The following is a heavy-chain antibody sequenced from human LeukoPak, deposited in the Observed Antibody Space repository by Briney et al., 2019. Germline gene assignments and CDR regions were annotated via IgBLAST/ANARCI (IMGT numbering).Heavy chain of an antibody. CDR3: ARDRILWFGLYYFDY. V-gene: IGHV3-30*19. Sequence: GGSLRLSCAASGFTLSSFGMHWVRQAPGKGLEWVAVISYDGSNKYYADSVKGRFTISRDNSKNTLYLQMNSLRAEDTAVYYCARDRILWFGLYYFDYWGQGTLVTVSS. CDR1: GFTLSSFG. D-gene: IGHD3-10*01. CDR2: ISYDGSNK. J-gene: IGHJ4*02.